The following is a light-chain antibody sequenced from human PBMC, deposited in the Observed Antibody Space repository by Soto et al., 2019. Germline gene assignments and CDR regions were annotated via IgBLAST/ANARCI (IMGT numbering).Light chain of an antibody. J-gene: IGLJ7*01. Sequence: QSALTQPRSVSGSPGQSVTVSCTGTNSDVGAYNYVSWYQHHPGKAPKLMIYDVNKRPSGVPDRFSGSKSGNTASLTISGLQAEDEADYYCCSYAGAYSYVFGVGTQLTVI. CDR1: NSDVGAYNY. V-gene: IGLV2-11*01. CDR3: CSYAGAYSYV. CDR2: DVN.